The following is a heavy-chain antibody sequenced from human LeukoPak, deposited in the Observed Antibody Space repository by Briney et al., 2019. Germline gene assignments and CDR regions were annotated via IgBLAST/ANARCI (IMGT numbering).Heavy chain of an antibody. Sequence: GGSRRLSCAASGFTFSSYAMHWVRQAPGKGLEWVAVTSYDESNKFYADPVKGRFTISRDNSKDTLFLQMNSLRAEDTAVYYCARGQLIASLVTNDYWGQGTLVTVSS. CDR3: ARGQLIASLVTNDY. CDR2: TSYDESNK. J-gene: IGHJ4*02. D-gene: IGHD2-21*01. V-gene: IGHV3-30-3*01. CDR1: GFTFSSYA.